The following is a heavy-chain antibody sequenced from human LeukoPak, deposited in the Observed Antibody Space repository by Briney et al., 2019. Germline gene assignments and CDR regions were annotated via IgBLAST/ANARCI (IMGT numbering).Heavy chain of an antibody. V-gene: IGHV3-64D*06. Sequence: GGSLRLSCSASGFTFSSYAMHWVRQAPGKGLEYVSTISSSGGNIYYADSVKGRFTISRDNSKNTLHLQMSSLRPDDTAVYYCVREWYSAMYWGQGTLVTVSS. CDR3: VREWYSAMY. J-gene: IGHJ4*02. CDR1: GFTFSSYA. CDR2: ISSSGGNI. D-gene: IGHD1-1*01.